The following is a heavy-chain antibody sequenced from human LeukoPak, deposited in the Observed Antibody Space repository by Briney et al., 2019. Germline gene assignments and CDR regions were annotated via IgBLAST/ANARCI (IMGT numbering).Heavy chain of an antibody. CDR1: GFTVSSNE. V-gene: IGHV3-38-3*01. CDR3: AKDGGNSEDYFDY. D-gene: IGHD4-23*01. Sequence: GGSLRLSCAASGFTVSSNEMSWVRQAPGKGLEWVSSISGGSPYYADSRKGRFTISRDNSKNTLHLQMNSLRAEDTAVYYCAKDGGNSEDYFDYWGQGTLVTVSS. CDR2: ISGGSP. J-gene: IGHJ4*02.